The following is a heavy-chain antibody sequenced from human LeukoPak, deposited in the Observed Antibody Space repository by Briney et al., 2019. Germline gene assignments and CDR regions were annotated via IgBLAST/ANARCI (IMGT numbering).Heavy chain of an antibody. CDR3: ARTWSSGGYGMDV. V-gene: IGHV1-69*13. CDR2: IIPIFGTA. D-gene: IGHD2-15*01. Sequence: GASVKVSCKASGGTFSSYAISWVRQAPGQGLEWMGGIIPIFGTANYAQKFQGRVTITADESTSTAYMELSSLRSEDTAVYYCARTWSSGGYGMDVWGQGTTVTVSS. J-gene: IGHJ6*02. CDR1: GGTFSSYA.